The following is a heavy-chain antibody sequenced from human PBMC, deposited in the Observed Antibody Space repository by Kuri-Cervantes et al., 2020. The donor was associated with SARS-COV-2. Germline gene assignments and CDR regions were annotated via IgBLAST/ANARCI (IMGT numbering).Heavy chain of an antibody. CDR1: GFTFDDYA. V-gene: IGHV3-43D*03. CDR3: AKDMAAAAGTGADY. D-gene: IGHD6-13*01. J-gene: IGHJ4*02. Sequence: GGSLRLSCTASGFTFDDYAMHWVRQAPGKGLERVSLVSWDGGSTYYADSVKGRFTISRDNSKNSLYLQMNSLKTEDTALYYCAKDMAAAAGTGADYWGQGTLVTVSS. CDR2: VSWDGGST.